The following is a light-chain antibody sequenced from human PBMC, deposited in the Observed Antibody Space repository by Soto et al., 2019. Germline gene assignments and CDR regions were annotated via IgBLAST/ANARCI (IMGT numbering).Light chain of an antibody. CDR2: DVS. CDR1: SSDVGGYNF. V-gene: IGLV2-14*03. J-gene: IGLJ2*01. Sequence: QSALTQPASVSGSPGQSITISCTGTSSDVGGYNFVSWYQQHPGKAPKLMIYDVSYRPSGVSDRFSGSKSGNTASLTISGLQSEDEADYYCNSYTSGSTHVFGTGTKLTVL. CDR3: NSYTSGSTHV.